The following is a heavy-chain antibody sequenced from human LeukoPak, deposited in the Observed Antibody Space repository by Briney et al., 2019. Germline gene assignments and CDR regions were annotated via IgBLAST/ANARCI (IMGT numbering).Heavy chain of an antibody. CDR3: ARMTVSDRDNWFDP. Sequence: ASVKVSCKASGYTFTSYYMHWVRQAPGQGLEWMGIINPSGGSTGYAQRFQGRVTFTRNTAINTAYMELSSLRSEDTAVYYCARMTVSDRDNWFDPWGQGTLVTVSS. D-gene: IGHD3-22*01. J-gene: IGHJ5*02. V-gene: IGHV1-46*01. CDR1: GYTFTSYY. CDR2: INPSGGST.